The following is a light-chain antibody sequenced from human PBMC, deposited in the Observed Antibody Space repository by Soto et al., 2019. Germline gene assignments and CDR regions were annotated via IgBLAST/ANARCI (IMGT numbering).Light chain of an antibody. CDR3: AAWDDSLSAPV. Sequence: QSVLTQPPSASGTPGQRVIISCSGSSSNIGRNTVDWYQQVPGKAPELLIYRNIQRPSGVSDRFSGSKSDTSASLAISGLQSEDEADYYCAAWDDSLSAPVFGGGTKVTVL. J-gene: IGLJ2*01. CDR1: SSNIGRNT. CDR2: RNI. V-gene: IGLV1-44*01.